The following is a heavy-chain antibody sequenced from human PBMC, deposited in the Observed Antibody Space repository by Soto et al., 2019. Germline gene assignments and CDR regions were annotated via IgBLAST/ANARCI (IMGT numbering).Heavy chain of an antibody. J-gene: IGHJ6*02. CDR1: GFTFSSYS. CDR2: ISSSSSTI. D-gene: IGHD5-18*01. CDR3: ARGPLGDTAMDAPDYYYGMDV. V-gene: IGHV3-48*02. Sequence: LRLSCAASGFTFSSYSMNWVRQAPGKGLEWVSYISSSSSTIYYADSVKGRFTISRDNAKNSLYLQMNSLRDEDTAVYYCARGPLGDTAMDAPDYYYGMDVWGQGTTVTVSS.